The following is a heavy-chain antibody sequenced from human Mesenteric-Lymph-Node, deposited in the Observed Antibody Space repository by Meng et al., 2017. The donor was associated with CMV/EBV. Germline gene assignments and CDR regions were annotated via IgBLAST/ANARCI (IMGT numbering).Heavy chain of an antibody. J-gene: IGHJ6*02. CDR1: GFSFSWYW. CDR3: ARDRYSGYCSGSSCQGVYYGMDV. V-gene: IGHV3-7*01. D-gene: IGHD2-15*01. Sequence: GGSLRLSCAASGFSFSWYWMSWVRQAPGKGLEWVANIKQDGSEKYYVDSVKGRFTVSRDNAKNSLYLQMNSLRAEDTAVYYCARDRYSGYCSGSSCQGVYYGMDVWGQGTTVTVSS. CDR2: IKQDGSEK.